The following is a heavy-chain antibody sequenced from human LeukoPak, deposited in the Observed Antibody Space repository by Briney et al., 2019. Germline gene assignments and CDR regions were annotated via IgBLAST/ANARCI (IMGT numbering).Heavy chain of an antibody. D-gene: IGHD2-2*01. CDR1: GFTFSSYW. V-gene: IGHV3-74*01. CDR2: INSDGSST. Sequence: GGSLRLSCAASGFTFSSYWMHWVRQAPGKGLVWVSRINSDGSSTSYAGSVKGRFTLSRDNAKNTLYLQMNSLRAEDTAVYYCARGYCSSTGCHDYYFDYWGQGTLVTVSS. J-gene: IGHJ4*02. CDR3: ARGYCSSTGCHDYYFDY.